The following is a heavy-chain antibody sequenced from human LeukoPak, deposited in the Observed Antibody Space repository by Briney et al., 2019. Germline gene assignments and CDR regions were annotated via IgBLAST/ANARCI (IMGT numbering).Heavy chain of an antibody. J-gene: IGHJ4*02. CDR3: ARDRAVAGIRDFDY. D-gene: IGHD6-19*01. CDR1: GFTFSSYA. CDR2: ISYDGSNK. Sequence: GGSLRLSCAASGFTFSSYAMHWVRQAPGTGLEWVAVISYDGSNKYYADSVKGRFTISRDNSKNTLYLQMNSLRAEDTAVYYCARDRAVAGIRDFDYWGQGTLVTVSS. V-gene: IGHV3-30-3*01.